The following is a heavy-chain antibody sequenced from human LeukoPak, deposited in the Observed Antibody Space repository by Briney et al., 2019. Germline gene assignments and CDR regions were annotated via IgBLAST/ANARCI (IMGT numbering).Heavy chain of an antibody. J-gene: IGHJ6*03. Sequence: EASVKVSCKASGYTFTSYAMNWVRQAPGQGLEWMGWINTNTGNPTYAQGFTGRFVFSLDTSVSTAYLQISSLKAEDTAVYYCARALSGFWSGYYFYYYYYMDVWGKGTTVTVSS. D-gene: IGHD3-3*01. CDR1: GYTFTSYA. CDR3: ARALSGFWSGYYFYYYYYMDV. CDR2: INTNTGNP. V-gene: IGHV7-4-1*02.